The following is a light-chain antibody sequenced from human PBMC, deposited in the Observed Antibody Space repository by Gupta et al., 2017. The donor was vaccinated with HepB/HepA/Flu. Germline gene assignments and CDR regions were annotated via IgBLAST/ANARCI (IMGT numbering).Light chain of an antibody. CDR2: GAS. CDR3: QQYGSSPGYT. V-gene: IGKV3-20*01. CDR1: QSVSSSN. Sequence: EIVLTQSPGTLSLSPGERATVSCRASQSVSSSNLAWYQQKPGQAPRLLIYGASSRATGIPDRFSGSGSGTDFTLTINRLEPEDFAVYYCQQYGSSPGYTFGQGTKLEIK. J-gene: IGKJ2*01.